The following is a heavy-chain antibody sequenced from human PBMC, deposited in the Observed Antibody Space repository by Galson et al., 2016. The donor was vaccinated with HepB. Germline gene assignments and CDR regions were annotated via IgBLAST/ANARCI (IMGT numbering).Heavy chain of an antibody. Sequence: SLRLSCAASGFTVSASFLSWVRQAPGKGLEWVSVLGSGGRIFYADSVKGRFTISRDNSMNTVFLQMNSLRTEDTAVYYCLPSGPDYYMDLWGTGTTVTVSS. D-gene: IGHD2-15*01. J-gene: IGHJ6*03. CDR3: LPSGPDYYMDL. CDR1: GFTVSASF. V-gene: IGHV3-66*02. CDR2: LGSGGRI.